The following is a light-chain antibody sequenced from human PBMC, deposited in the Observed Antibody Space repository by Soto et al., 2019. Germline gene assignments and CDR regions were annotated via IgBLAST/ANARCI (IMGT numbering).Light chain of an antibody. CDR3: QQRSNWLWT. V-gene: IGKV3-11*01. CDR2: DAS. CDR1: QSIGSY. J-gene: IGKJ1*01. Sequence: EIVLTQSPATLSLSPGERATLSCRASQSIGSYLAWYRQKPGQAPRLLIYDASNRATGIPARFSGSGSGTDFTLTISSLEPEDFAVYYCQQRSNWLWTFGQGTKVEIK.